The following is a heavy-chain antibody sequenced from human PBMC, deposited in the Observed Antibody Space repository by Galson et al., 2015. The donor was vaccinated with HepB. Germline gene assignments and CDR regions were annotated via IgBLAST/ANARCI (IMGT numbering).Heavy chain of an antibody. D-gene: IGHD6-13*01. V-gene: IGHV3-21*01. J-gene: IGHJ6*02. Sequence: SLRLSCAASGSTFSSYSMNWVRQAPGKGLEWVSSISSSSSYIYYADSVKGRFTISRDNAKNSLYLQMNSLRAEDTAVYYCAKDFGHGSWYLRHYYGMDVWGQGTTVTVSS. CDR2: ISSSSSYI. CDR3: AKDFGHGSWYLRHYYGMDV. CDR1: GSTFSSYS.